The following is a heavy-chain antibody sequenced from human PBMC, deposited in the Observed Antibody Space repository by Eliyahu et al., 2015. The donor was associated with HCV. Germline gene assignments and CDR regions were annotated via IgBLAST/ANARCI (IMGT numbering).Heavy chain of an antibody. D-gene: IGHD5-12*01. V-gene: IGHV5-51*01. CDR3: ARQRGYSGYLHYFDY. Sequence: EVQLVQSGAEVKKPGESLKISCKGSGYSXTXYWIGWVRQMPGKGLEWMGIIYPGDSDTRYSPSFQGQVTISADKSISTAYLQWSSLKASDTAMYYCARQRGYSGYLHYFDYWGQGTLVTVSS. CDR2: IYPGDSDT. J-gene: IGHJ4*02. CDR1: GYSXTXYW.